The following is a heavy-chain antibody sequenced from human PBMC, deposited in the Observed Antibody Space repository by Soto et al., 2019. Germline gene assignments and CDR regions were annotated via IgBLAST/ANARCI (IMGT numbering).Heavy chain of an antibody. V-gene: IGHV5-51*01. Sequence: PGESLKISCKGSGYTLTDYWIAWVRQMPGKGLEWMGITYPGDSDPRYSPSFQGQVTISADKSITTAYLQWSSLKASDTATYYCATARRRSYYYYHMDVWGQGTTVTVSS. J-gene: IGHJ6*03. CDR2: TYPGDSDP. CDR1: GYTLTDYW. CDR3: ATARRRSYYYYHMDV. D-gene: IGHD2-15*01.